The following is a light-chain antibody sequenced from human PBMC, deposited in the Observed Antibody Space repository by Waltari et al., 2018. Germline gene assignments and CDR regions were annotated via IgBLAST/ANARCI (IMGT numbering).Light chain of an antibody. V-gene: IGKV3-20*01. J-gene: IGKJ1*01. CDR1: QSIGRY. Sequence: IVLTQSPGTLYFSPGERATLSCRASQSIGRYLVLYQQKPGKAPRLLIYGASSRAAGIPDRFSGSGSGTDFSLTISRLEPEDFAVYYCQNHERLPAVFGQGTKVEIK. CDR3: QNHERLPAV. CDR2: GAS.